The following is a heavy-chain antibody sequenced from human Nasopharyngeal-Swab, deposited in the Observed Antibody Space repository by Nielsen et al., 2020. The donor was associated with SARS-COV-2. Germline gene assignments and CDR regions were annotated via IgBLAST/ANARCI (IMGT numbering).Heavy chain of an antibody. J-gene: IGHJ5*02. CDR1: GVSFSSSA. CDR2: IIPMFGTA. CDR3: ARAHPRSCTDGVCFRSQVYNWFDP. Sequence: SAKASCRASGVSFSSSAITWARQAPAQGLEWMVGIIPMFGTADYAQKFQGRVTITADRSTSTAYMEMNSLRSEDTAVYYCARAHPRSCTDGVCFRSQVYNWFDPWGQGTLVTVSS. V-gene: IGHV1-69*06. D-gene: IGHD2-8*01.